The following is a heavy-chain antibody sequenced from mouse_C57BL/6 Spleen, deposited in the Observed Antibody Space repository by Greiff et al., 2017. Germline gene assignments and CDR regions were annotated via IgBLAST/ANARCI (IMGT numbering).Heavy chain of an antibody. CDR2: INYDGSST. D-gene: IGHD2-3*01. CDR3: ARLDGYYVYYAMDY. CDR1: GFTFSDYY. J-gene: IGHJ4*01. V-gene: IGHV5-16*01. Sequence: EVMLVESEGGLVQPGSSMKLSCTASGFTFSDYYMAWVRQVPEKGLEWVANINYDGSSTYYLDSLKSRFIISRDNAKNILYLQMSSLKSEDTATYYCARLDGYYVYYAMDYWGQGTSVTVSS.